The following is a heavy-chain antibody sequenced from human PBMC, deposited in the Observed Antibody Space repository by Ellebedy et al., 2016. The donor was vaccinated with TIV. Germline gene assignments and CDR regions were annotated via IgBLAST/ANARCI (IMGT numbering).Heavy chain of an antibody. CDR1: GFTFRNSA. CDR3: AKCRVGATLGSEPFDY. J-gene: IGHJ4*02. V-gene: IGHV3-23*01. CDR2: IRGSSGST. Sequence: PGGSLRLSCAASGFTFRNSAMSWVRQAPGKGLEWVSAIRGSSGSTNYADSVKGRFTISRDNSKNTLYLQMNSLRAEDTAVYYCAKCRVGATLGSEPFDYWGQGTLVTVSS. D-gene: IGHD1-26*01.